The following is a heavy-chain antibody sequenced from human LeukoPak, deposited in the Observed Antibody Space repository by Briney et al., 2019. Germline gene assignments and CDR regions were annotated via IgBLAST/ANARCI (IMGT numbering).Heavy chain of an antibody. J-gene: IGHJ6*03. CDR2: IRYDGSNK. D-gene: IGHD2-15*01. CDR3: AKSALDVVVVAATQGDYYYMDV. Sequence: GGSLRLSCAASGFTLSSYGMHWVRQAPGKGLEWVAFIRYDGSNKYYADSVKGRFTISRDNSKNTLYLQMNSLRAEDTAVYYCAKSALDVVVVAATQGDYYYMDVCGKGTTVTVSS. V-gene: IGHV3-30*02. CDR1: GFTLSSYG.